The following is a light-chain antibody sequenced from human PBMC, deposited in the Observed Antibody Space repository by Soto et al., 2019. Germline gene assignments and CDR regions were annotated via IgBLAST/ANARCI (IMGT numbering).Light chain of an antibody. CDR1: QSLNDW. CDR3: QQYNGYSWA. V-gene: IGKV1-5*03. Sequence: DIQMTQSPSTLSASVGDRVTITCRASQSLNDWLAWFQQKPGKAPNLLIYKVSKLESGVPSRFSGSGSGTEFTLTISSLQPDDFATYYCQQYNGYSWAFGQGTKVEIK. J-gene: IGKJ1*01. CDR2: KVS.